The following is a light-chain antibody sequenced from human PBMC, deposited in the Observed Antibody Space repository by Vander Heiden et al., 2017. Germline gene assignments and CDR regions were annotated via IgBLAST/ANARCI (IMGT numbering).Light chain of an antibody. CDR2: YKSDSDK. CDR3: MTWHSSAWV. J-gene: IGLJ3*02. V-gene: IGLV5-45*03. Sequence: QAVLTQPSSLSASPGASASLTCPLRIGINVGTYRIYWYQQKPGSPPQYLLRYKSDSDKQQGAGVPSRFSGSKDASANAGILLISGLQSEDEADYYCMTWHSSAWVFGGGTKLTVL. CDR1: IGINVGTYR.